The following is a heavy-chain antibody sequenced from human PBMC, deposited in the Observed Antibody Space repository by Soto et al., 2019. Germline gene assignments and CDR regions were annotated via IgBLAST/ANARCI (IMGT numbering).Heavy chain of an antibody. D-gene: IGHD2-21*02. V-gene: IGHV2-5*02. CDR2: IYLDDNK. CDR1: GFSLSSLGLG. CDR3: VHANMVTRLQY. Sequence: QITLKESGPTLVKPTQTLTLTCTFSGFSLSSLGLGVGWIRQPPGKALEWLALIYLDDNKYNSPSLKSRLSITKDSSKNQVVLIMTHMDPVPTCPYFCVHANMVTRLQYWGQGALVTVSS. J-gene: IGHJ4*01.